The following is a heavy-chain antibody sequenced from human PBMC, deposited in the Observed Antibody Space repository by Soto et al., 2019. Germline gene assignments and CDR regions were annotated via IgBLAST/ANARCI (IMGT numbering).Heavy chain of an antibody. V-gene: IGHV3-23*01. CDR1: GFTFSSYA. D-gene: IGHD6-13*01. J-gene: IGHJ4*02. Sequence: GGSLRLSCAASGFTFSSYAMSWVRQAPGKGLEWVSAISGSGGSTYYADSVKGRFTISRDISKNTLYLQMDSLRAEDTAVYYCATSAAAGATLSFDSWGQGILVTVSS. CDR2: ISGSGGST. CDR3: ATSAAAGATLSFDS.